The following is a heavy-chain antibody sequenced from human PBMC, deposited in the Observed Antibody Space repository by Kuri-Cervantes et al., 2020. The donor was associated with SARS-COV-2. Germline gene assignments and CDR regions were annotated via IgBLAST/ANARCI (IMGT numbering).Heavy chain of an antibody. Sequence: ASVKVSCKASGYTFTSYDINWVRQATGQGREWMGWMNPNSGNTGYAQKFHGRVTITRNTSISTAYMELSSLRSEDTAVYYCARAHAYDFWSGYSHWYFDLWGRGTLVTVSS. CDR3: ARAHAYDFWSGYSHWYFDL. J-gene: IGHJ2*01. V-gene: IGHV1-8*03. CDR1: GYTFTSYD. D-gene: IGHD3-3*01. CDR2: MNPNSGNT.